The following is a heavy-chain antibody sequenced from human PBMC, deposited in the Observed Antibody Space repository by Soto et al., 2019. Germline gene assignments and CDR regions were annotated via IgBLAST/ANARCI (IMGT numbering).Heavy chain of an antibody. J-gene: IGHJ6*02. D-gene: IGHD6-13*01. Sequence: QVQLQESGPGLVKPSGTLSLTCAVSGGSISSSNWWSWVRQPPGKGLEWIGEIYHSGSTNYNPSLKGRVTISVDKSKNQFSLKLSSVTAADTAVYYCARDRDSSRTEYYYYGMDVWGQGTTVTVSS. CDR1: GGSISSSNW. CDR2: IYHSGST. V-gene: IGHV4-4*02. CDR3: ARDRDSSRTEYYYYGMDV.